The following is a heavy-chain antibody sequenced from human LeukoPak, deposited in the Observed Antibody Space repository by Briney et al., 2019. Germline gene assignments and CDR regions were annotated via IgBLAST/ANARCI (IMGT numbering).Heavy chain of an antibody. V-gene: IGHV3-7*01. CDR1: GFNFRAYW. Sequence: GGSLRLSCTTSGFNFRAYWMAWVRQAPGKGLEWVANIHQHGSKENYVDSVKGRFTISRDNAKNSVFLQMNSLRAEDTAVYYCARDGYYDFWSRYMDVWGKGTTVTVSS. CDR3: ARDGYYDFWSRYMDV. J-gene: IGHJ6*03. D-gene: IGHD3-3*01. CDR2: IHQHGSKE.